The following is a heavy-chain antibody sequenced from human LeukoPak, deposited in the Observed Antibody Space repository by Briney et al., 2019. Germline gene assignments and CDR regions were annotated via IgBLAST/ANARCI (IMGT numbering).Heavy chain of an antibody. D-gene: IGHD3-22*01. V-gene: IGHV4-59*01. CDR3: ARQDSSGYYGMDV. Sequence: SETLSLTCTVSGGSISSYYWSWVRQPPGKELEWIGYIYYSGSTNYNSSFKSRVTMSVDSSKNQFSLKLSSVTAADTAVYYCARQDSSGYYGMDVWGQGTTVTVSS. CDR2: IYYSGST. CDR1: GGSISSYY. J-gene: IGHJ6*02.